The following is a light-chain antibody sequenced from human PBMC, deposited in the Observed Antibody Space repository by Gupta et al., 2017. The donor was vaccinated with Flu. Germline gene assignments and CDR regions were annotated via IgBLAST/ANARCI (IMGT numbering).Light chain of an antibody. J-gene: IGLJ2*01. Sequence: YVLTQPPSVSVAPGQTASSACGGNDLGIKSVHWYQQKPGQAPVVVVHDDSARPSGIPERFSGTKSGSTATLTISRVEAGDEADYICQVWDSTNVIFGEGTKLTVL. CDR1: DLGIKS. V-gene: IGLV3-21*02. CDR2: DDS. CDR3: QVWDSTNVI.